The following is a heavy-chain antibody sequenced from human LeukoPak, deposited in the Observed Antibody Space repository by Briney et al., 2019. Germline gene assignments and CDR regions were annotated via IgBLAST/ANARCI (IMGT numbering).Heavy chain of an antibody. D-gene: IGHD6-6*01. CDR3: ASSSAREHYMDV. CDR2: IWYDGSNK. V-gene: IGHV3-33*01. Sequence: PGGSLRLSCAASGFTFSSYGMHWVRQAPGKGLEWVAVIWYDGSNKYYADSVKGRFTISRDNSKNTLYLQMNSLRAEDTAVYYCASSSAREHYMDVWGKGTTVTVSS. J-gene: IGHJ6*03. CDR1: GFTFSSYG.